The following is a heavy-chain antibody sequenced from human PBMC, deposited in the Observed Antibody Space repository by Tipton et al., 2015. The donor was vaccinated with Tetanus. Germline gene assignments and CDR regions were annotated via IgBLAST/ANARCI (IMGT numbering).Heavy chain of an antibody. CDR1: GVSMRSSTYF. CDR3: ARPVKQWLVPVDS. Sequence: TLSLTCAVSGVSMRSSTYFWGWIRQPPGKGLEWIGHIFYTGSSHHNPSFESRVTISVDTSKNQFSLKLTSVTAADMAVYYCARPVKQWLVPVDSWGQGTLVTVSS. J-gene: IGHJ4*02. V-gene: IGHV4-39*01. D-gene: IGHD6-19*01. CDR2: IFYTGSS.